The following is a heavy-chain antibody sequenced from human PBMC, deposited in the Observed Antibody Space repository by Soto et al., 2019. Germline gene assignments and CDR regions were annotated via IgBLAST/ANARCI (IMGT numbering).Heavy chain of an antibody. Sequence: GESLKISCAASGFTFSSYAMSWVRQAPGKGLEWVSAISGSGGSTYYADSVKGRFTISRDNSKNTLYLQMNSLRAEDTAVYYCAKFLRDPGPYXFDYWGQGTLVTVSS. J-gene: IGHJ4*02. CDR1: GFTFSSYA. CDR3: AKFLRDPGPYXFDY. D-gene: IGHD3-10*01. V-gene: IGHV3-23*01. CDR2: ISGSGGST.